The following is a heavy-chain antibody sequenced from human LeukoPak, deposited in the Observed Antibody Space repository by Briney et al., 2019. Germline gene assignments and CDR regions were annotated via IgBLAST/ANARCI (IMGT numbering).Heavy chain of an antibody. J-gene: IGHJ3*02. CDR3: ARAGSIVGTTPHDAFDI. CDR1: GGSFSGYY. CDR2: INHSGST. V-gene: IGHV4-34*01. Sequence: SETLSLTCAVYGGSFSGYYWSWIRQPPGKGLEWIGEINHSGSTNYNPSLKSRVAISVDTSKNQVSLRLSSVTAADTAVYYYARAGSIVGTTPHDAFDIWGQGTVVTVSS. D-gene: IGHD1-26*01.